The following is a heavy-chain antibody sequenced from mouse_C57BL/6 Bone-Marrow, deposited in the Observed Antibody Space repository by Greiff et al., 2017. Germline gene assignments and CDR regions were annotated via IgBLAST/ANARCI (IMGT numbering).Heavy chain of an antibody. V-gene: IGHV5-15*01. CDR2: ISNLAYSI. Sequence: EVQLVESGGGLVQPGGSLKLSCAASGFTFSDYGMAWVRQAPRKGPEWVAFISNLAYSIYYADTVTGRFTISRENAKNTLYLEMSSLRSEDTAMYYCARHPAYYSNYYFDYWGQGTTLTVSS. CDR3: ARHPAYYSNYYFDY. D-gene: IGHD2-5*01. CDR1: GFTFSDYG. J-gene: IGHJ2*01.